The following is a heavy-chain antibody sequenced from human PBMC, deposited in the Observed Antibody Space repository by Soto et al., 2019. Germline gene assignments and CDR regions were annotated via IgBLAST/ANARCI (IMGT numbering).Heavy chain of an antibody. V-gene: IGHV4-39*01. J-gene: IGHJ4*02. CDR3: ARGLSSPSAAGV. CDR2: GHDTGTT. CDR1: GGSVSSGGNY. D-gene: IGHD6-6*01. Sequence: QLQLQESGPGLVKPSETLSLTCAVSGGSVSSGGNYWGWIRQSPGKGLEWIGSGHDTGTTHYNPSLTSRVTISVDTSKNQFSLNVNSVTAADTAVYYCARGLSSPSAAGVWGQGTLVTVSS.